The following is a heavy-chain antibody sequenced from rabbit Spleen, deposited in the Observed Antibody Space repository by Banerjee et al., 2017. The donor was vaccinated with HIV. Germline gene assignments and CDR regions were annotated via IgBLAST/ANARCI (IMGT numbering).Heavy chain of an antibody. D-gene: IGHD1-1*01. CDR1: GFSFSSSYY. CDR3: ARDLIGIIGWNFYL. V-gene: IGHV1S40*01. J-gene: IGHJ4*01. Sequence: QSLEESGGDLVKPGASLTLTCTASGFSFSSSYYMCWVRQAPGKGLEYIACIYAGSSVSTYYASWAKGRFTISKTSSTTVTLQMTSLTAADTATYFCARDLIGIIGWNFYLWGPGTLVTVS. CDR2: IYAGSSVST.